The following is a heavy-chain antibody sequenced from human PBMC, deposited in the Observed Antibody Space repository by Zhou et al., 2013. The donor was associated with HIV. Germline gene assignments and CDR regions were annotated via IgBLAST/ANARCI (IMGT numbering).Heavy chain of an antibody. CDR3: ARTGYGRPADY. V-gene: IGHV1-18*01. J-gene: IGHJ4*02. CDR1: GGTFTSFA. Sequence: QVQLVQSGAEVKKPGSSVKVSCKASGGTFTSFAVSWVRQAPGQGFEWMGWTSVYNRNTNYAQRFQGRVTMTTDTSTNTAHMELRRLTSDDTAVYFCARTGYGRPADYWGQGTLVTVSS. D-gene: IGHD2-15*01. CDR2: TSVYNRNT.